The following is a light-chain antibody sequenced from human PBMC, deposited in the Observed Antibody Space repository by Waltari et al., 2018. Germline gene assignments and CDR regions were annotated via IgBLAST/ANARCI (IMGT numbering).Light chain of an antibody. CDR2: DAS. J-gene: IGKJ2*01. CDR1: RAIAST. Sequence: EIVMTQSPATLSVSPGGGATLSCRASRAIASTVAWYQQRPGQPLRLLIFDASTRATGIPERFSGSWSGPEFTLTISSLQSEDSAVYFCQQFNTGYSFGQGTKLEI. V-gene: IGKV3-15*01. CDR3: QQFNTGYS.